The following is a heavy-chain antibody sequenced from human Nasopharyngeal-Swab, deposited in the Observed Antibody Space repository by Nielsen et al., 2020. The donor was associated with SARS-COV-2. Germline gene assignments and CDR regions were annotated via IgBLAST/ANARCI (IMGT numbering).Heavy chain of an antibody. CDR3: ARPRNWNDGLDY. CDR1: GYTFTSYD. Sequence: ASVKVSCKASGYTFTSYDINWVRQATGQGLEWMGWMNPNSGNTGYAQKFQGRVTMTRNTSISTAYMELSSLRYEDTAVYYCARPRNWNDGLDYWGQGTLVTVSS. V-gene: IGHV1-8*01. D-gene: IGHD1-1*01. J-gene: IGHJ4*02. CDR2: MNPNSGNT.